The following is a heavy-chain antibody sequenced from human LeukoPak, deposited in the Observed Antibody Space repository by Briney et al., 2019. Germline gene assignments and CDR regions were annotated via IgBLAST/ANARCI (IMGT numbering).Heavy chain of an antibody. CDR1: GGSISNYY. CDR2: IYYSGST. D-gene: IGHD3-22*01. V-gene: IGHV4-59*01. Sequence: SETLSLTCTVSGGSISNYYWSWIRQPPGKGLEWIGYIYYSGSTNYNPSLKSRVTISVDTSRNQFSLKLSSVTAADTAVYYCARVLTPSYDSSGYYYSDYWGQGTLVTVSS. J-gene: IGHJ4*02. CDR3: ARVLTPSYDSSGYYYSDY.